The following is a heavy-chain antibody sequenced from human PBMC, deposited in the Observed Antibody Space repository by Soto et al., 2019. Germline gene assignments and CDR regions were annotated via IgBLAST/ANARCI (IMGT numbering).Heavy chain of an antibody. V-gene: IGHV6-1*01. Sequence: PSPTLSLTYAFTGDSVSSNTAGWTLIRQSPSRGLEWLGRTSYRSKWSNDHAVSVKRRMTIKPDTSKNEFSLQLNSVTPEDTAVYYCARDGGTNPGYYGVDVWGQGTRVTVCS. CDR1: GDSVSSNTAG. J-gene: IGHJ6*02. CDR2: TSYRSKWSN. CDR3: ARDGGTNPGYYGVDV. D-gene: IGHD1-26*01.